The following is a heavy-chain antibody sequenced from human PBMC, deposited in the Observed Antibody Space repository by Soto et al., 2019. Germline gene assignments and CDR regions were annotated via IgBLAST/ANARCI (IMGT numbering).Heavy chain of an antibody. V-gene: IGHV3-74*01. Sequence: EVQLVESGGGLVQPGESLRLSCAASGFNFSPYWMHWVRQVPGKGLEWISHIGGGGSVTVYADSVKGRFTISRDDAKNTLYLQMNSLRSEDTAVYYCVRDRGFPDSFDSWGRGTKVTVSS. J-gene: IGHJ3*02. CDR2: IGGGGSVT. CDR3: VRDRGFPDSFDS. D-gene: IGHD3-10*01. CDR1: GFNFSPYW.